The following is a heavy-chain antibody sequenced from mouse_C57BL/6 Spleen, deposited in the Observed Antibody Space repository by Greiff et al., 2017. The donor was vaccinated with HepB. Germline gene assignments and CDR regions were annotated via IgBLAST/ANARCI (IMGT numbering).Heavy chain of an antibody. Sequence: EVQLQESGPGLVKPSQSLSLTCSVTGYSITSGYYWNWIRQFPGNKLEWMGYISYDGSNNYNPSLKNRISITRDTSKNQFFLKLNSVTTEDTATYYCARGLYYDYDDSWFAYWGQGTLVTVSA. D-gene: IGHD2-4*01. CDR1: GYSITSGYY. CDR2: ISYDGSN. CDR3: ARGLYYDYDDSWFAY. V-gene: IGHV3-6*01. J-gene: IGHJ3*01.